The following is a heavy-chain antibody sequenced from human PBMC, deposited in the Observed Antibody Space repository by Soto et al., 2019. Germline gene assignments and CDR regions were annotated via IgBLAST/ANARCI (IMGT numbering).Heavy chain of an antibody. J-gene: IGHJ6*02. V-gene: IGHV4-59*01. CDR1: VGSISSYY. CDR2: IYYSGST. D-gene: IGHD3-16*01. Sequence: SETLSLTCTVSVGSISSYYWSWIRQPPGKGLEWIGYIYYSGSTNYNPSLKSRVTISVDTSKNQFSLKLSSVTAADTAVYYCANSGGGSGDYYYGMDVWGQGTTVTVSS. CDR3: ANSGGGSGDYYYGMDV.